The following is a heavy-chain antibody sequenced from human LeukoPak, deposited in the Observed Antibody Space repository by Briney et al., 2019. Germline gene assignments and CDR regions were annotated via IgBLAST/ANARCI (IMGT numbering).Heavy chain of an antibody. D-gene: IGHD5-18*01. J-gene: IGHJ4*02. Sequence: SETLSLTCDVSDVSIFRSNWWSWVRQPPGKGLFWIGQISPSGSTNYSPSLKSRVTISVDTSKNQFSLKLSSVTAADTAVYYCARAGNVDTAMAFDYWGQGTLVTVSS. V-gene: IGHV4-4*02. CDR3: ARAGNVDTAMAFDY. CDR1: DVSIFRSNW. CDR2: ISPSGST.